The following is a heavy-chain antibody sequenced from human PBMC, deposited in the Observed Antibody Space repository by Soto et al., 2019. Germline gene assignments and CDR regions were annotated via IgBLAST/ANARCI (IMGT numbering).Heavy chain of an antibody. CDR2: IYNGERT. Sequence: QVHLQESGPGLVKHSETMSLTCTATGAFIRNFYWNWVRQFPGKGLEWIGHIYNGERTNYNPSLKSRVTISVDTSKNQFSLKLSSVTVADTAVYYCAQTTGWPGFDYWGQGTLVAVSS. CDR1: GAFIRNFY. V-gene: IGHV4-59*01. J-gene: IGHJ4*02. CDR3: AQTTGWPGFDY. D-gene: IGHD6-19*01.